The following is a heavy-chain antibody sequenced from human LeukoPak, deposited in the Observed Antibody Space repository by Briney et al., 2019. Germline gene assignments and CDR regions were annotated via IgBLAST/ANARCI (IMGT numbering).Heavy chain of an antibody. V-gene: IGHV1-8*03. CDR3: ARGGSYGSGSYYLGYYYYMDV. CDR1: GYTFTSYD. J-gene: IGHJ6*03. D-gene: IGHD3-10*01. CDR2: MNPNSGNT. Sequence: GASVKVSCKASGYTFTSYDINWVRQATGQGLEWMGWMNPNSGNTGYAQKFQGRVTITRNTSISTAYMELSSLRSEDTAVYYCARGGSYGSGSYYLGYYYYMDVWGKGTTVTVSS.